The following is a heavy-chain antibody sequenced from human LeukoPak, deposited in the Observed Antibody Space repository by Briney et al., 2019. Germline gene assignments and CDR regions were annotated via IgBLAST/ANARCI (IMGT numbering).Heavy chain of an antibody. D-gene: IGHD3-3*01. V-gene: IGHV3-48*01. J-gene: IGHJ3*02. CDR1: GFTFSSYS. CDR2: ISSSSSTI. CDR3: ARYTIFGVVNQANDAFDI. Sequence: GGSLRLSCAASGFTFSSYSMNWVRQAPGKGLEWVSSISSSSSTIYYADSVKGRFTISRDNAKNSLYLQMNSLRAEDTAVYYCARYTIFGVVNQANDAFDIWGQGTMVTVSS.